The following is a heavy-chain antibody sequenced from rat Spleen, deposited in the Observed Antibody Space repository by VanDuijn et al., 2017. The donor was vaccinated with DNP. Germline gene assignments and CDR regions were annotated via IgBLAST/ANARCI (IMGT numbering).Heavy chain of an antibody. J-gene: IGHJ4*01. Sequence: EVQLVESGGGFVQPGRSLKLSCAASGFTFSNYDMAWVRQAPKKGLEWVATIIYDGSSTYYRDSVKGRFIISRDNARGTLYLQMDSLRSEDTATYYCARGDYGYNRYAMDAWGQGTSVTVSS. D-gene: IGHD1-9*01. CDR1: GFTFSNYD. CDR3: ARGDYGYNRYAMDA. V-gene: IGHV5-7*01. CDR2: IIYDGSST.